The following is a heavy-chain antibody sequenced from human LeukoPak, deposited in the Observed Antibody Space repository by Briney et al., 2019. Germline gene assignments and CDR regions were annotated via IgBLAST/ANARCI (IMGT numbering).Heavy chain of an antibody. CDR2: IYTSGTT. CDR3: AKSNGYGLIDI. J-gene: IGHJ3*02. V-gene: IGHV4-4*07. CDR1: GGSISSYY. Sequence: PSETLSLTCTVSGGSISSYYWSWIRQPAGKGLEWIGRIYTSGTTHYNPSLKSRVTISLDTSRNQFSLKLNSVTAADTAVYYCAKSNGYGLIDIWGQGTMVTVSS. D-gene: IGHD3-10*01.